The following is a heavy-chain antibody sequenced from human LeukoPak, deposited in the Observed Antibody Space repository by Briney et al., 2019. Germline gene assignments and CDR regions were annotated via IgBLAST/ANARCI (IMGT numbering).Heavy chain of an antibody. J-gene: IGHJ5*02. V-gene: IGHV6-1*01. CDR3: ARRLTQYDCFDP. CDR2: TYYGSTWYN. D-gene: IGHD2-2*01. Sequence: SQTLSLTCAISGDSVSSNSVTWNWIRQSPSRGLEWLGRTYYGSTWYNDYAVSVRGRITVNPDTSKNQFSLHLNSVTPEDTAVYYCARRLTQYDCFDPWGQGILVTVSS. CDR1: GDSVSSNSVT.